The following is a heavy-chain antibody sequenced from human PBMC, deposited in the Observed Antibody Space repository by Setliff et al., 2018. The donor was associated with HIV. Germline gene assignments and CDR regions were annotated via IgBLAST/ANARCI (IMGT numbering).Heavy chain of an antibody. V-gene: IGHV3-15*01. D-gene: IGHD3-16*01. CDR2: IKSIISGGTT. J-gene: IGHJ4*01. CDR1: GFSVSDDW. Sequence: PGASLTISCAASGFSVSDDWMSWVRQTPGKRLEWVGRIKSIISGGTTDYAAPVKDRFTISRDDSKNMVYLQMNSLKTEDTAVYYCTTGGGGANWGHGTLVTVSS. CDR3: TTGGGGAN.